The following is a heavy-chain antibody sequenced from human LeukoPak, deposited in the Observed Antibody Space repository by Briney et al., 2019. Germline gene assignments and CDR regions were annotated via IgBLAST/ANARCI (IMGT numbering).Heavy chain of an antibody. D-gene: IGHD6-13*01. V-gene: IGHV1-69*13. CDR3: ARDTGIAAGL. Sequence: GASVKVSCKASGGTFNSYAISWVRQAPGQGLEWMGGIIPIFGTANYAQKLQGRVTITADESTSTAYMELSSLRSEDTAVYYCARDTGIAAGLWGQGTLVTVSS. J-gene: IGHJ4*02. CDR2: IIPIFGTA. CDR1: GGTFNSYA.